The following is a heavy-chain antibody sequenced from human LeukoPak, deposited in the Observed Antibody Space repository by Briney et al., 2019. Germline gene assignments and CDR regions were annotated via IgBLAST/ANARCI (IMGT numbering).Heavy chain of an antibody. D-gene: IGHD1-26*01. CDR3: SRVGVDLMDV. CDR2: IRSKANNYAT. J-gene: IGHJ6*04. V-gene: IGHV3-73*01. CDR1: GFTFSGSA. Sequence: GGSLRLSCAVSGFTFSGSAMHWVRQSFGKGLEWVGHIRSKANNYATTYAAAVKGRFTISRDDSKNTAYLQMNSLKIEDSAVYYCSRVGVDLMDVWGKGTTVTISS.